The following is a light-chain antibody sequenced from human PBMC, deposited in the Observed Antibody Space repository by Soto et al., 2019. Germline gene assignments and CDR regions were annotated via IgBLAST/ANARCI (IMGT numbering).Light chain of an antibody. CDR2: TAS. CDR1: QDITNY. V-gene: IGKV1-16*01. J-gene: IGKJ5*01. CDR3: QQYHSYPIT. Sequence: DIQMTQSPSSLSASVGDRVTITCRASQDITNYLAWFQQKPGQAPKSLIYTASSLHSGVPSRFSGSGAGTDFTLTISSLKPEDFTTYYCQQYHSYPITFGQGTRLDIK.